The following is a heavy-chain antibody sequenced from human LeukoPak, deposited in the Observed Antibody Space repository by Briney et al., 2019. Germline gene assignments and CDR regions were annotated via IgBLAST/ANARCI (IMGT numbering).Heavy chain of an antibody. CDR1: GFTFSSYA. V-gene: IGHV3-23*01. CDR3: AKDRRYYDSSGYYYWNFDL. D-gene: IGHD3-22*01. Sequence: GGSLSLSCAASGFTFSSYAMSWVRQAPGKGLEWVSAISGSGGSTYYADSVKGRFTISRDNSKNTLYLQMNSLRAEDTAVYYCAKDRRYYDSSGYYYWNFDLWGRGTLVTVSS. J-gene: IGHJ2*01. CDR2: ISGSGGST.